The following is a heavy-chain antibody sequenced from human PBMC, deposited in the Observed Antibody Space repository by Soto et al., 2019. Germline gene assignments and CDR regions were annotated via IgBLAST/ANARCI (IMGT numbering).Heavy chain of an antibody. CDR2: ISGSGAVT. Sequence: EVQLLESGGGLVQPGGSLKLSCTGSGFTFTNFAMSWVRQSPGKGLEWVSSISGSGAVTYYVHSLKGRFTISRDNSNNTVYLQMNSLRAEDTAEYYCARPSDFGGWYFDLWGRGTLVTVSS. V-gene: IGHV3-23*01. CDR3: ARPSDFGGWYFDL. D-gene: IGHD4-17*01. J-gene: IGHJ2*01. CDR1: GFTFTNFA.